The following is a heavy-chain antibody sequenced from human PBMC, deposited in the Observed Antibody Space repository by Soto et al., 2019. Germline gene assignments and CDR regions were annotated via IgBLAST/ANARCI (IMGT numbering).Heavy chain of an antibody. Sequence: SETLSLTCTVSGGSISSSSYYWGWIRQPPGKGLEWIGSIYYSGSTYYNPSLKSRVTISVDTSKNQFSLKLSSVTAADTAVYYCARHVLDTAMVIDYWGQGTLVTVSS. CDR2: IYYSGST. CDR1: GGSISSSSYY. CDR3: ARHVLDTAMVIDY. J-gene: IGHJ4*02. V-gene: IGHV4-39*01. D-gene: IGHD5-18*01.